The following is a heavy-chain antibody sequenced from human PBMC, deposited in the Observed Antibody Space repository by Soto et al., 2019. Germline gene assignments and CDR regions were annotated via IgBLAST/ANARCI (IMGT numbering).Heavy chain of an antibody. V-gene: IGHV3-23*01. CDR3: AKEHLYSDFWRRPDNYYGLDV. CDR1: GFTFSSYA. Sequence: PGGSLRLSCAASGFTFSSYAMSWVRQAPGKGLEWVSAISGSGGSTYYADSVKGRFTISRDNSKNTLYLQMNSLRAEDTAVYYCAKEHLYSDFWRRPDNYYGLDVWGQGTTVTVSS. D-gene: IGHD3-3*01. CDR2: ISGSGGST. J-gene: IGHJ6*02.